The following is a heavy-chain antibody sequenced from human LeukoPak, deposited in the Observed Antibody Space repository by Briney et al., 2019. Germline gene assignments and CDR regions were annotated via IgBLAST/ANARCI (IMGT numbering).Heavy chain of an antibody. Sequence: SETLSLTCTVYGGSISSSSYYWGWIRQPPGKGLEWIGSIYYSGSTYYNPSLKSRVTISVDTSKNQFSLKLSSVTAADTAVYYCARGSGSSSLFWGQGTLVTVSS. CDR3: ARGSGSSSLF. CDR2: IYYSGST. D-gene: IGHD6-13*01. J-gene: IGHJ4*02. V-gene: IGHV4-39*07. CDR1: GGSISSSSYY.